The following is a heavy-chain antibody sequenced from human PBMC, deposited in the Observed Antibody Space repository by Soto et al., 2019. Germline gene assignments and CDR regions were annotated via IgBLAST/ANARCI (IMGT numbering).Heavy chain of an antibody. CDR2: ISYDGSNK. CDR3: ARDLGYSSGWYGWYYYYYGMDV. D-gene: IGHD6-19*01. CDR1: GFTFSSYA. Sequence: GGSLRLSCTASGFTFSSYAMHWVRQAPGKGLEWVAVISYDGSNKYYAESVKGRFTISRDNSKNTLYLQMNSLRAEDTAVYYCARDLGYSSGWYGWYYYYYGMDVWGQGTTVTVSS. J-gene: IGHJ6*02. V-gene: IGHV3-30-3*01.